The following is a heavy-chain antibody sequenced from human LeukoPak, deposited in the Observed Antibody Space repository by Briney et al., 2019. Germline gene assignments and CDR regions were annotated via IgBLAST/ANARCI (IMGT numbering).Heavy chain of an antibody. CDR3: ARVHRCPYCVRQDYFYYRDV. CDR2: INHSGST. Sequence: SETLSLTCAVSGGSFSGYYWSWIRQPPGKGLEWIGEINHSGSTNYNPSLKSRVTISVDTSKNQFSLMLSSVPAANTAVYYRARVHRCPYCVRQDYFYYRDVGGKGTTLTVPS. CDR1: GGSFSGYY. J-gene: IGHJ6*03. D-gene: IGHD2-21*01. V-gene: IGHV4-34*01.